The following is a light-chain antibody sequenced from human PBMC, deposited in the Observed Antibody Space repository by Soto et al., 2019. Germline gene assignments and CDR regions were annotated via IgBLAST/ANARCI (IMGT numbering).Light chain of an antibody. Sequence: DIQMTQSPSSLSASVVDRVTITCQASQDISNYLNWYQQKPGKAPKLLIYDASNLETGVPSRFSGSGSGTDFTFTISSLQPGDIATYYCQQYDNLPFTFGQGTRLEIK. CDR3: QQYDNLPFT. CDR1: QDISNY. J-gene: IGKJ5*01. V-gene: IGKV1-33*01. CDR2: DAS.